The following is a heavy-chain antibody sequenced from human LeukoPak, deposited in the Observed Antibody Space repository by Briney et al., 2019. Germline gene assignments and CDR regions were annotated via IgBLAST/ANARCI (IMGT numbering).Heavy chain of an antibody. CDR1: GYTFTGYY. CDR2: INPNSGGT. J-gene: IGHJ4*02. D-gene: IGHD3-3*01. V-gene: IGHV1-2*06. CDR3: ARGLYDFSLEYFDY. Sequence: ASVKVSCKAFGYTFTGYYMHWVRQAPGQGLEWMGRINPNSGGTNYAQKFQGRVTITADESTSTAYMELSSLRSEDTAVYYCARGLYDFSLEYFDYWGQGTLVTVSS.